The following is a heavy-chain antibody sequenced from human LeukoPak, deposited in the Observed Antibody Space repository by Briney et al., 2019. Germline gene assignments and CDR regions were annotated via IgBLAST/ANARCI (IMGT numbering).Heavy chain of an antibody. J-gene: IGHJ5*02. CDR2: IYYSGST. Sequence: SETLSLTCTVSGGSISSSSYYWGWIRQPPGKGLEWIGSIYYSGSTYYNPSLKSRVTISVDTSKNQFSLKLSSVTAADTAVYYCARDLGPIAAPNWFDPWGQGTLVTVSS. V-gene: IGHV4-39*07. CDR1: GGSISSSSYY. CDR3: ARDLGPIAAPNWFDP. D-gene: IGHD6-13*01.